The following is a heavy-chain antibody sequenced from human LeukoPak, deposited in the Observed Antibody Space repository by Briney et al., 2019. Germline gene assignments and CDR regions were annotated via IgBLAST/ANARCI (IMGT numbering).Heavy chain of an antibody. CDR1: GFTFSNYW. Sequence: GGSLRLSCAASGFTFSNYWLSWVRQTPGKGLEWVANIKEDGSDKYYVDSLKGRFTISRDNAKNSLYLQMNSLRAEDTAVYYCAKDRTRQAYWGQGTLVTVSS. D-gene: IGHD3-3*01. V-gene: IGHV3-7*03. J-gene: IGHJ4*02. CDR2: IKEDGSDK. CDR3: AKDRTRQAY.